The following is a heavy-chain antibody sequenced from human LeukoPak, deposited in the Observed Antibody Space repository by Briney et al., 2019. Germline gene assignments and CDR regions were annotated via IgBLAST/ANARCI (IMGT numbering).Heavy chain of an antibody. CDR3: ARVPPRIRGGTFDI. J-gene: IGHJ3*02. CDR1: GYSFTRKW. CDR2: IYPGDSDT. Sequence: GESLKISCKGSGYSFTRKWIGWVRQMPGKGLEWMAIIYPGDSDTRYSPSFQGQVTISADKSINTAYLQWSSLRVEDTAVYYCARVPPRIRGGTFDIWGQGTMVTVSS. V-gene: IGHV5-51*01. D-gene: IGHD2-15*01.